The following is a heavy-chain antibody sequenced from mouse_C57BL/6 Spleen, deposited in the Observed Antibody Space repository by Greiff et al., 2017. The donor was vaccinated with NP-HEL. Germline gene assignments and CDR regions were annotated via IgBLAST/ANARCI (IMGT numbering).Heavy chain of an antibody. D-gene: IGHD2-2*01. CDR3: ARGMVTTEAMDY. CDR2: INYDGSST. CDR1: GFTFSDYY. Sequence: EVMLVESEGGLVQPGSSMKLSCTASGFTFSDYYMAWVRQVPEKGLEWVANINYDGSSTYYLDSLKSRFIISRDNAKNILYLQMSSLKSEDTATYYCARGMVTTEAMDYWGQGTSVTVSS. V-gene: IGHV5-16*01. J-gene: IGHJ4*01.